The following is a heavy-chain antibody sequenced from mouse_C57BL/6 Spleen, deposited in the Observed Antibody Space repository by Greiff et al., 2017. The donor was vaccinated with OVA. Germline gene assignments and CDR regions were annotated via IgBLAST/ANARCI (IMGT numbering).Heavy chain of an antibody. D-gene: IGHD1-1*01. J-gene: IGHJ4*01. CDR3: AKHEPNYYGSSYDAMDY. V-gene: IGHV2-9*01. CDR1: GFSFTSYG. Sequence: QVQLKESGPGLVAPSQSLSITCTVSGFSFTSYGVDWVRQPPGKGLEWLGVIWGGGSTNYNSALMSGLSISKDNSKNQVFLKMNRQQTDDTAMYYSAKHEPNYYGSSYDAMDYWGQGTSVTVSS. CDR2: IWGGGST.